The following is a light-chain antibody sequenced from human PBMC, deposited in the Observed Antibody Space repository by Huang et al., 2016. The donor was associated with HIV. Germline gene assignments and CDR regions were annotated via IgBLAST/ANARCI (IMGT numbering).Light chain of an antibody. V-gene: IGKV1-39*01. CDR1: QGISSY. Sequence: DIQMTQSPSSLSASVGDRVTITCRASQGISSYLNWYQQKPGKAPKLLSYAASTLQSGVPSRFSGSGSGTDFTLTISSLQPADSATYYCQETYSIPYTFGQGTKLEIK. CDR2: AAS. CDR3: QETYSIPYT. J-gene: IGKJ2*01.